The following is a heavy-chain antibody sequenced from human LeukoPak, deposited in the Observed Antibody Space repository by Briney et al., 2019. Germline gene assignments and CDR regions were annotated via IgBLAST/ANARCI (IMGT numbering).Heavy chain of an antibody. CDR3: ARADILPGYYAPDY. V-gene: IGHV3-11*05. CDR1: GFTFSDYS. D-gene: IGHD3-9*01. CDR2: ISSNSSYT. J-gene: IGHJ4*02. Sequence: GGSLRLSCAASGFTFSDYSMTWIRQAPGKGLEYISHISSNSSYTNYADSVKGRFTISRDSAKNSLSLQMKSLRAEDTAVYYRARADILPGYYAPDYWGQGTLVTVSS.